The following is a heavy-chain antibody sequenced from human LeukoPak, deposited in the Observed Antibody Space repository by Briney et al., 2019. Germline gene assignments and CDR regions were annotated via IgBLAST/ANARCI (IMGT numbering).Heavy chain of an antibody. D-gene: IGHD3-9*01. Sequence: PSETLSLTRTVSGGSISSYYWSWIRQPPGKGLEWIGYIYYSGSTNYNPSLKSRVTISVDTSKNQFSLKLSSVTAADTAVYYCARTDYDILTGSGAFDIWGQGTMVTVSS. CDR1: GGSISSYY. CDR3: ARTDYDILTGSGAFDI. J-gene: IGHJ3*02. CDR2: IYYSGST. V-gene: IGHV4-59*01.